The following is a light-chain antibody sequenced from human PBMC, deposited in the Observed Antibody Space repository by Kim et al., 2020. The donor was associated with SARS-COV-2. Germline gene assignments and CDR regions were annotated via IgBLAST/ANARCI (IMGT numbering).Light chain of an antibody. V-gene: IGLV3-21*04. CDR2: YDD. CDR3: QVWDSSGDHVV. CDR1: NIGSKS. J-gene: IGLJ2*01. Sequence: SYELTQPPSVSVAPGMTAMITCGGNNIGSKSVHWYQHKPGQAPVLVIYYDDIRSSGVPVRISASRSGDAATLTISRVEAGDEADYYCQVWDSSGDHVVFGGGTQLTVL.